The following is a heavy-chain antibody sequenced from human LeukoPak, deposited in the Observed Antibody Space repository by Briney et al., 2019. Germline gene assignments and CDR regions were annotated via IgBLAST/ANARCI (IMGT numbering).Heavy chain of an antibody. Sequence: GASVKVSCKASGYTFTSYGISWVRQAPGQGLEWMGWISAYNGNTNYAQKLQGRVTMTTDTSTSTAYMELRSLRSDDTAVYYCARTTNYYDSSGYYYPLNLDYWGQGTLVTVSS. V-gene: IGHV1-18*01. J-gene: IGHJ4*02. D-gene: IGHD3-22*01. CDR1: GYTFTSYG. CDR3: ARTTNYYDSSGYYYPLNLDY. CDR2: ISAYNGNT.